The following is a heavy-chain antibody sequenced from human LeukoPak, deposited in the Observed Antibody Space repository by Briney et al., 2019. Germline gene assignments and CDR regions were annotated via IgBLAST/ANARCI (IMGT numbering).Heavy chain of an antibody. J-gene: IGHJ4*02. D-gene: IGHD3-22*01. CDR2: ISNSGYT. CDR3: ARDRTMRGDRGIDY. Sequence: GGSLRLSCAASGFTFSTYSMNWVRQAPGKGLEWVSAISNSGYTYYADSLKGRVTISRDNDKSSLYLQMNSLRAEDTDVYYCARDRTMRGDRGIDYWGQGTPVTVSS. V-gene: IGHV3-21*01. CDR1: GFTFSTYS.